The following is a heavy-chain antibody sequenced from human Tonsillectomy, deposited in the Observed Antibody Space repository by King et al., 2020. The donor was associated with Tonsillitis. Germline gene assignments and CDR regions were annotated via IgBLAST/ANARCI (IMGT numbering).Heavy chain of an antibody. CDR2: IYWTDEK. V-gene: IGHV2-5*01. CDR3: AHRHPAEYNWSYGTFDI. J-gene: IGHJ3*02. Sequence: TLKESGPTLVRPTQTLTLTCTFSGFSLRTSGVGVGWVRQPPGKALEWLVLIYWTDEKRYSPSLKSRLTITKDTSKNQVVLTMTNMDPVDTATYYCAHRHPAEYNWSYGTFDIWGQGTLVTVSS. D-gene: IGHD1-7*01. CDR1: GFSLRTSGVG.